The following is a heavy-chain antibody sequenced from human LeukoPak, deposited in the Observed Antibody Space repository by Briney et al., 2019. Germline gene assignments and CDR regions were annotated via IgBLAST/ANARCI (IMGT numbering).Heavy chain of an antibody. D-gene: IGHD3-9*01. CDR2: INHSGST. CDR3: ARDLPYYDILTGYYTRHFDY. CDR1: GGSLTNSY. J-gene: IGHJ4*02. Sequence: SETLSLTCGVYGGSLTNSYWSWIRQTPGEGLEWIGEINHSGSTTYNPSLKSRVTISVDTSKNQFSLKLSSVTAADTAVYYCARDLPYYDILTGYYTRHFDYWGQGTLVTVSS. V-gene: IGHV4-34*01.